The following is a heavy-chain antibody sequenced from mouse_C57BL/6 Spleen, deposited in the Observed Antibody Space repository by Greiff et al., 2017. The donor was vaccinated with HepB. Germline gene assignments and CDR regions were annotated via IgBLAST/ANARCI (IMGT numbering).Heavy chain of an antibody. J-gene: IGHJ1*03. V-gene: IGHV5-4*01. Sequence: EVQVVESGGGLVKPGGSLKLSCAASGFTFSSYAMSWVRQTPEKRLEWVATISDGGSYTYYPDNVKGRFTISRDNAKNNLYLQMSHLKSEDTAMYYCARDQTRVWYFDVWGTGTTVTVSS. CDR1: GFTFSSYA. CDR2: ISDGGSYT. CDR3: ARDQTRVWYFDV.